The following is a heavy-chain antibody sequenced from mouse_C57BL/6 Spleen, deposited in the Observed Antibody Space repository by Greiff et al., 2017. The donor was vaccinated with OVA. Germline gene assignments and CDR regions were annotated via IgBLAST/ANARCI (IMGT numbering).Heavy chain of an antibody. D-gene: IGHD3-2*02. J-gene: IGHJ4*01. Sequence: EVKLVESGAELVKPGASVKLSCTASGFNIKDYYMHWVKQRTEQGLEWIGRIDPEDGETKYAPKFQGKATITADTSSNTAYLQLSSLTSEDTAVYYCAQTAQATGYAMDYWGQGTSVTVSS. V-gene: IGHV14-2*01. CDR2: IDPEDGET. CDR1: GFNIKDYY. CDR3: AQTAQATGYAMDY.